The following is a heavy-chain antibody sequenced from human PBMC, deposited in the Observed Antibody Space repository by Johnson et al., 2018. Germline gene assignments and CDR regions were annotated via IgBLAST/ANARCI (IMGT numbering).Heavy chain of an antibody. CDR2: ISWNSGSI. J-gene: IGHJ3*02. CDR3: AKDSEDIVVVVAAKGAFDI. V-gene: IGHV3-9*01. D-gene: IGHD2-15*01. CDR1: GFTFDDYA. Sequence: VQLVESGGGLVQPGRSXRLSCAASGFTFDDYAMHWVRQAPGKGLEWVSGISWNSGSIGYADSVKGRFTISRDNAKNTLYLQMNSLRAEDTALYYVAKDSEDIVVVVAAKGAFDIWGQGTMVTVSS.